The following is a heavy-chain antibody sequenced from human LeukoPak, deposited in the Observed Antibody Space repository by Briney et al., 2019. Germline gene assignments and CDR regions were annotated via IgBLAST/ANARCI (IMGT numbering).Heavy chain of an antibody. Sequence: GGSLKLSCAASGFTFSDSGMHWVRQASGKGLEWVGRIRSRANSYATAYAASVRGRFTISRDDSKNTAYLQMNSLRTEDTAVYYCTRRYWSGGSCYSDYWGQGTLVTVSS. CDR2: IRSRANSYAT. D-gene: IGHD2-15*01. J-gene: IGHJ4*02. CDR1: GFTFSDSG. V-gene: IGHV3-73*01. CDR3: TRRYWSGGSCYSDY.